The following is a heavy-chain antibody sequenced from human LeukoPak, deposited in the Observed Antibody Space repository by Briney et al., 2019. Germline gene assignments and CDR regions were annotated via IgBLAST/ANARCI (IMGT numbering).Heavy chain of an antibody. J-gene: IGHJ4*02. CDR1: GFTFDDYA. D-gene: IGHD6-6*01. Sequence: PGGSLRLSCAASGFTFDDYAMHWVRQGPGKGLGWVSGISWASGDIGYADSVKGRFTISRDNAKNSLYLQMNSLRADDTALYYCAKDFYGTSSAAFDSWGQGTLVTVSS. CDR2: ISWASGDI. CDR3: AKDFYGTSSAAFDS. V-gene: IGHV3-9*01.